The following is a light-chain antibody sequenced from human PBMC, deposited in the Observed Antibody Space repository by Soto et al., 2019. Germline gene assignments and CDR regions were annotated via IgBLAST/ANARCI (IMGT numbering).Light chain of an antibody. CDR3: QQYGNSPIT. V-gene: IGKV3-20*01. CDR1: QSVSSNY. Sequence: EIVLTQSPGTLSLSPGARAPLSCRASQSVSSNYLAWYQQKPGQAPRLLIYGASSRATDIPDRFSGRGSGTDFTLTINRLEPEDFAVYYCQQYGNSPITFGQGTRLEI. J-gene: IGKJ5*01. CDR2: GAS.